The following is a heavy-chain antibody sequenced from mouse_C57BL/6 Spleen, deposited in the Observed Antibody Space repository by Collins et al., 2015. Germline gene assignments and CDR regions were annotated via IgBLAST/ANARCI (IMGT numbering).Heavy chain of an antibody. CDR3: ARKGLYYGYDYYAMDY. V-gene: IGHV3-2*02. CDR2: ISYSGST. Sequence: DVQLQESGPGLVKPSQSLSLTCTVTGYSITSDYAWNWIRQFPGNKLEWMGYISYSGSTSYNPSLKSRISITRDTSKNQFFLQLNSVTTEDTATYYCARKGLYYGYDYYAMDYWGQGTSVTVPS. CDR1: GYSITSDYA. J-gene: IGHJ4*01. D-gene: IGHD2-2*01.